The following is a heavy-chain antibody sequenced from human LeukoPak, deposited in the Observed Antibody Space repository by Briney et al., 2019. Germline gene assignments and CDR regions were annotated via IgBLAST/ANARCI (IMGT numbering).Heavy chain of an antibody. CDR3: ASSVGYCSSTSCFSAGP. CDR1: GGSISSSSYY. J-gene: IGHJ4*02. CDR2: IYYSGST. Sequence: SETLSLTCTVSGGSISSSSYYWGWIRQPPGKGLEWIGSIYYSGSTYYNPSLKSRVTISVDTSKNQFSLKLSSVTAADTAVYYCASSVGYCSSTSCFSAGPWGQGTLVTVSS. V-gene: IGHV4-39*07. D-gene: IGHD2-2*01.